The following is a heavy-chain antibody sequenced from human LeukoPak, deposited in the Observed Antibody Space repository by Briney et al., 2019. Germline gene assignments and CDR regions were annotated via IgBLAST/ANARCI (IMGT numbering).Heavy chain of an antibody. D-gene: IGHD3-16*01. CDR3: ARGVMGPATFDY. J-gene: IGHJ4*02. V-gene: IGHV4-59*01. CDR1: GGSISSYY. Sequence: SETLSLTRTVSGGSISSYYWSWIRQPPGKGLEWIGYIYYSGSTNYNPSLKSRVTISVDTSKNQFSLKLSSVTAADTAVYYCARGVMGPATFDYWGQGTLVTVSS. CDR2: IYYSGST.